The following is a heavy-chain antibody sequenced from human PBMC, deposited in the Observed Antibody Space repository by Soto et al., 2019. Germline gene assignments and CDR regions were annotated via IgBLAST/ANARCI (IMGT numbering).Heavy chain of an antibody. CDR2: IYYTGST. D-gene: IGHD2-2*01. CDR3: ARGRHCTSTSCFGLPFIWFVT. CDR1: GRPTTRDY. V-gene: IGHV4-59*01. J-gene: IGHJ5*02. Sequence: PSETLSLTCTVSGRPTTRDYWGCILHPPARPLPYIGHIYYTGSTRYNPSLTSRVPISLDTSREQFSLKLTSVTAADMAVYYRARGRHCTSTSCFGLPFIWFVTLGQGTLVKISS.